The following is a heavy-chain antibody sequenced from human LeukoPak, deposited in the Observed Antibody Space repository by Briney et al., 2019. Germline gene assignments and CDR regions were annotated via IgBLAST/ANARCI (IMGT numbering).Heavy chain of an antibody. V-gene: IGHV3-48*01. CDR2: ISSSSSTI. CDR1: GFTFSSYS. CDR3: ARDQWYSSSWYPPYYYGMDV. D-gene: IGHD6-13*01. Sequence: GGPLRLSCAASGFTFSSYSMNWVRQAPGKGLEWVSYISSSSSTIYYADSVKGRFTISRDNAKNSLYLQMNSLRAEDTAVYYCARDQWYSSSWYPPYYYGMDVWGQGTTVTVSS. J-gene: IGHJ6*02.